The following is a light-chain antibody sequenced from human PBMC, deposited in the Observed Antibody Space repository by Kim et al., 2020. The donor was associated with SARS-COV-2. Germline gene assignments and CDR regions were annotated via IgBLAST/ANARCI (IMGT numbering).Light chain of an antibody. Sequence: QSALTQPASVSGSPGQSITISCTGTSSDFGSYNYVSWYQQHPGKAPKLIIYDVTKRPSGVSNRFSGSKSGNTASLTISGLQAEDEADYCCSSSTGSSQVFGAGTQVTVL. CDR2: DVT. CDR3: SSSTGSSQV. J-gene: IGLJ2*01. V-gene: IGLV2-14*03. CDR1: SSDFGSYNY.